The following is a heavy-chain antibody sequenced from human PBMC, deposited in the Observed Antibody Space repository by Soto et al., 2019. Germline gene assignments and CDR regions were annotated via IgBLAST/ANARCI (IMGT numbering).Heavy chain of an antibody. J-gene: IGHJ5*02. V-gene: IGHV1-3*01. CDR1: GYTFTSYA. Sequence: QVQLVQSGAEVKKPGASVKASCKASGYTFTSYAMHRVRQAPGQRLEWMGWINDGNGNTKYSQKFQGRGTIPRDKSASTAYMELSSLRAEDTAVYYCARVLLFDPWGQRTLVTVAS. CDR3: ARVLLFDP. D-gene: IGHD3-10*01. CDR2: INDGNGNT.